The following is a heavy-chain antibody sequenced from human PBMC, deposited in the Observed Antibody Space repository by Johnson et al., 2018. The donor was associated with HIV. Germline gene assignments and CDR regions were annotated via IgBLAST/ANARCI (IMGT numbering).Heavy chain of an antibody. CDR3: ARGITMIVVVKGDAFDI. CDR2: ISYDGSNK. CDR1: GFTFSSYA. V-gene: IGHV3-30-3*01. Sequence: QVQLVESGGGVVQPGRSLRLSCAASGFTFSSYAMHWVRQAPGKGLEWVAVISYDGSNKYYADSVKGRFTISRDNSKNTLYLQMNSLRAEDTAVYYCARGITMIVVVKGDAFDIWGQGTMVTVSS. D-gene: IGHD3-22*01. J-gene: IGHJ3*02.